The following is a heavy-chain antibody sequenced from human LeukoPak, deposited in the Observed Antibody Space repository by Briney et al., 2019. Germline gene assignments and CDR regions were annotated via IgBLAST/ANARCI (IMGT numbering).Heavy chain of an antibody. CDR2: ISYSGST. CDR3: ARDRSHSSGYYALTY. V-gene: IGHV4-31*03. Sequence: SETLSLTCTVSGGSISSGGYYWSWIRQHPGKGLEWLGYISYSGSTYYNPSLKSRLTISVDTSKNQFSLRLSSVTAADTAVYYCARDRSHSSGYYALTYWGQGSLVTVSS. D-gene: IGHD3-22*01. J-gene: IGHJ4*02. CDR1: GGSISSGGYY.